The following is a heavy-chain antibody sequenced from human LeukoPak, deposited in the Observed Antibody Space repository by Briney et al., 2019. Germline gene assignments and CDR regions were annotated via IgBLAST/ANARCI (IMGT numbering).Heavy chain of an antibody. CDR1: TFTFSDDY. CDR3: ATERLGIFEL. J-gene: IGHJ4*02. V-gene: IGHV3-11*05. Sequence: GGSLRLSCTASTFTFSDDYMGWIRQAPGKGPEWVSSISPGSSYKFCADSVEGRFTISRGDAKNSVYLQMNNLRVDDTAVYYCATERLGIFELWGQGSLVTVSS. CDR2: ISPGSSYK. D-gene: IGHD3-3*01.